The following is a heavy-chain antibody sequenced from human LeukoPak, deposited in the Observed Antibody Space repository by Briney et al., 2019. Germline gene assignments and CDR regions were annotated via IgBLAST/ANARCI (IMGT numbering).Heavy chain of an antibody. CDR3: AKDPRRYSRTGGYFDY. V-gene: IGHV3-30*02. CDR1: GFTFSNYG. D-gene: IGHD6-13*01. CDR2: IRYDGNNK. Sequence: GGSLRLSCGASGFTFSNYGMLWVRQAPGKGLERVAFIRYDGNNKLYADSMKGRFTISRDNSKNTLYLHINSLRAEDTAVYYCAKDPRRYSRTGGYFDYWGQGTLVTVSS. J-gene: IGHJ4*02.